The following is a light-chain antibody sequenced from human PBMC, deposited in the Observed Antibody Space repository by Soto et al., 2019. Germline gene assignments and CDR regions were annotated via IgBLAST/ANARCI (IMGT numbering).Light chain of an antibody. CDR1: QSVGNN. CDR3: QQYGDFPLT. Sequence: EIVVMQSPATLSGSPGERATLSCRASQSVGNNFAWYQQKPGQAPRLLIFATSTRATGVPARFSGSGSGTDFTLTISSLQSEDCAVYYCQQYGDFPLTFGGGAKVEIE. V-gene: IGKV3-15*01. CDR2: ATS. J-gene: IGKJ4*02.